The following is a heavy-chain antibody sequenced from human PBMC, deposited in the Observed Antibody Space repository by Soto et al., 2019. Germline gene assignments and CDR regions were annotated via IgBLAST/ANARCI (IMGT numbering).Heavy chain of an antibody. CDR3: ARDNDRLQLGGNYYYILDV. D-gene: IGHD4-4*01. J-gene: IGHJ6*02. CDR2: IIPLFRTP. Sequence: QVQLVQSGAEMKEPGSSVKVSCKTSGGTFSSSAISWLRQAPGQGLEWMGGIIPLFRTPDYAQKFQGRVTIAADESTSTAYMELSSLRSEDTAVYYCARDNDRLQLGGNYYYILDVWGQGTTIPGSS. V-gene: IGHV1-69*12. CDR1: GGTFSSSA.